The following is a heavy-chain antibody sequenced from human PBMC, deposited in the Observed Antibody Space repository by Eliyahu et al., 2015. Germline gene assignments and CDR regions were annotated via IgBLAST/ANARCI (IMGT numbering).Heavy chain of an antibody. D-gene: IGHD2-21*02. V-gene: IGHV5-51*01. CDR2: VYPADSDT. Sequence: EVQLVQSGAEVKKPGESLKISCKGSGYSFTSYWIGWVRQMPGKGLEWVGGVYPADSDTRYSPSFQGQVTISADKSISTAYLQWSSLKASDTAMYYCARHAPILGGDLPIDYWGQGTLVTVSS. J-gene: IGHJ4*02. CDR3: ARHAPILGGDLPIDY. CDR1: GYSFTSYW.